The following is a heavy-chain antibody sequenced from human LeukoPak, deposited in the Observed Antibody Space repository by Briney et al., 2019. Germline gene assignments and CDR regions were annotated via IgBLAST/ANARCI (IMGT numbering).Heavy chain of an antibody. Sequence: GGSLRLSCAASGFTFSTYWMSWVRQAPGKGLEWVANIRQDGSAKYYLDSVKGRFAVSRDNAKNSLYLQMNSLRAEDTAVYSCTRDRQGPKLYEMHVWGQGTTVTVSS. V-gene: IGHV3-7*01. CDR3: TRDRQGPKLYEMHV. D-gene: IGHD3-10*01. J-gene: IGHJ6*02. CDR2: IRQDGSAK. CDR1: GFTFSTYW.